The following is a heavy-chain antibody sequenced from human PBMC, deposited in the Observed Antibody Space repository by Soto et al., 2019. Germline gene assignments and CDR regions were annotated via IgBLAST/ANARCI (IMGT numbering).Heavy chain of an antibody. Sequence: PGGSLRLSCAASGFTFSSYSMSWVRQAPGKGLEWVSSIRSSSSYIYYADSVKGRFTISRDNAKNSLYLQMNSLRAEDTAVYYCARDGLGGYDYYYYYGMDVWGQGTTVTVSS. J-gene: IGHJ6*02. V-gene: IGHV3-21*01. CDR3: ARDGLGGYDYYYYYGMDV. D-gene: IGHD5-12*01. CDR1: GFTFSSYS. CDR2: IRSSSSYI.